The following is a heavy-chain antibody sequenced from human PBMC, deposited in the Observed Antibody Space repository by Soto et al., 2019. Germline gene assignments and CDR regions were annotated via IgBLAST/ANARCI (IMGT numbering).Heavy chain of an antibody. CDR2: ISGGGYTT. V-gene: IGHV3-23*01. CDR3: AKESRYSDHVRAFDI. D-gene: IGHD1-26*01. J-gene: IGHJ3*02. CDR1: GFTFSNYA. Sequence: VQLLESGGGLVQPGGSLRLSCEASGFTFSNYAMTWVRQAPGKGLEWVSAISGGGYTTYYADSVKGRFTISRDHPKNSLYLQMNSLRAEDTAVYYCAKESRYSDHVRAFDIWGQGTMVAVS.